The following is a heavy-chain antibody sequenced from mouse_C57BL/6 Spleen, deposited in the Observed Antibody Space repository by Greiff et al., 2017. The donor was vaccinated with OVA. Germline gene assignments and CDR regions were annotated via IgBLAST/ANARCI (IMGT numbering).Heavy chain of an antibody. CDR2: ISSGGDYI. CDR1: GFTFSSYA. D-gene: IGHD2-3*01. CDR3: TRGMMANDFWFDY. J-gene: IGHJ2*01. V-gene: IGHV5-9-1*02. Sequence: EVMLVESGEGLVKPGGSLKLSCAASGFTFSSYAMSWVRQTPEKRLEWVAYISSGGDYIYYADTVKGRFTISRDNARNTLYLQMGSLKSQDTAMYYCTRGMMANDFWFDYWGQGTTLTVSS.